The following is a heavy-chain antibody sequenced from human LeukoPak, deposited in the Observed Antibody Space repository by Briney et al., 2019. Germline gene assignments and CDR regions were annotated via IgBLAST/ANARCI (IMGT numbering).Heavy chain of an antibody. Sequence: SETLSLTCAVYGGSFSGYYWSWIRQPPGKGLEWIGEINHSGSTNYNPSLKSRVTISVDTSKNQFSLKLSSVTAADTAVYYCGRALLYYYDRSGYYYWGKEPLVTVSS. CDR3: GRALLYYYDRSGYYY. CDR1: GGSFSGYY. J-gene: IGHJ4*02. V-gene: IGHV4-34*01. D-gene: IGHD3-22*01. CDR2: INHSGST.